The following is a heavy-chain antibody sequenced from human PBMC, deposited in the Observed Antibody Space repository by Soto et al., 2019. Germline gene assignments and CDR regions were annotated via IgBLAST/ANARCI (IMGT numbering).Heavy chain of an antibody. V-gene: IGHV4-39*01. CDR2: FFYTGFT. CDR1: CASIIGSYYY. J-gene: IGHJ4*02. Sequence: SETLSLTCAFSCASIIGSYYYWAWLRQSPGKGPEWIGSFFYTGFTSYNPSLESRVSVSVDTSKSQSSLKLSAVTAADTAVYYCATSQKGYNWNYFDHWGQGALVTVSS. CDR3: ATSQKGYNWNYFDH. D-gene: IGHD1-20*01.